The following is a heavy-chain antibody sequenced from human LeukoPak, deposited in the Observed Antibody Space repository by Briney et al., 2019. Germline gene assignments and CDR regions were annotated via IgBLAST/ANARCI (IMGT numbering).Heavy chain of an antibody. CDR3: AKDPYRVVVATGNYLDP. D-gene: IGHD2-21*01. CDR1: GFPFCDYS. CDR2: ISGSGGST. Sequence: GGSPSLSLFASGFPFCDYSMSWGRPAPGKGVAWGSTISGSGGSTYSADSVKGRFTISRDNSKNTLYLQMNSLRVEDTAVYYCAKDPYRVVVATGNYLDPWGQGTLVTVSA. J-gene: IGHJ5*02. V-gene: IGHV3-23*01.